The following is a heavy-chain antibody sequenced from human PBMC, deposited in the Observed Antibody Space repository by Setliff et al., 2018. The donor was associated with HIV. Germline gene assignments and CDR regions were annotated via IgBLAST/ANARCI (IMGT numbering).Heavy chain of an antibody. Sequence: GGSLRLSCAASGFTFSYYWMHWVRQAPGKGLEWVARINSDGSTVEHAGAVKGRLTISRDNARNTLYLAMNSLRVEDAAMYYCVRVAGFSSSWFGYWGQGTLVTVSS. V-gene: IGHV3-74*03. D-gene: IGHD6-13*01. CDR3: VRVAGFSSSWFGY. J-gene: IGHJ5*01. CDR1: GFTFSYYW. CDR2: INSDGSTV.